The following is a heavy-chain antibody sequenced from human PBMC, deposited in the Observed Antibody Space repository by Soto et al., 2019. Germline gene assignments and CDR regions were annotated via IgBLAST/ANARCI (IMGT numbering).Heavy chain of an antibody. D-gene: IGHD3-3*01. CDR2: INHSGST. V-gene: IGHV4-34*01. Sequence: SETLSLTCAVYGGSFSGYYWSWIRQPPGKGLEWIGEINHSGSTNYNPSLKSRVTISVDTSKNQFSLKLSSVTAADTAVYYCASIYDFWSGELDYWGQGTLVTVSS. CDR1: GGSFSGYY. J-gene: IGHJ4*02. CDR3: ASIYDFWSGELDY.